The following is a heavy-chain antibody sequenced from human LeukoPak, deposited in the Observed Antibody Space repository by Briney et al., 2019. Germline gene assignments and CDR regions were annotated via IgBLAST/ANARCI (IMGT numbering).Heavy chain of an antibody. Sequence: ASVKVSCKASGGTFSSYAISWVRQAPGQGLEWMGWLNPNSGGTNYAQKFQGRVTMTRDTSISTAYMELSRLTSDDTAVYYCARGREVAGTVGYWGHGTLVTVSS. CDR3: ARGREVAGTVGY. CDR2: LNPNSGGT. V-gene: IGHV1-2*02. CDR1: GGTFSSYA. D-gene: IGHD6-19*01. J-gene: IGHJ4*01.